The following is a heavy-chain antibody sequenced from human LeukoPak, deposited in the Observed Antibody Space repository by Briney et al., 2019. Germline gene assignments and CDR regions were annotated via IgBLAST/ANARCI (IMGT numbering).Heavy chain of an antibody. CDR2: IYPGDSDT. CDR3: ARGGRECSSSTCFDC. D-gene: IGHD2-2*01. J-gene: IGHJ4*02. V-gene: IGHV5-51*01. CDR1: EYIFAAYW. Sequence: HGESLKISCQGSEYIFAAYWIAWVRQLPGKGLEWMGIIYPGDSDTRYSPSFQGQVTISADKSTSTAYLQWSSLKASDTAMYYCARGGRECSSSTCFDCWGQGTLVTVSS.